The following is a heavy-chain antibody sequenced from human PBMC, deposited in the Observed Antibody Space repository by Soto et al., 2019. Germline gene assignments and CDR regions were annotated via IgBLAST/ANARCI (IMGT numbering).Heavy chain of an antibody. CDR1: GGSISSYY. V-gene: IGHV4-59*01. Sequence: SETLSLTCTVSGGSISSYYWSWIRQPPGKGLEWIGYIYYSGSTNYNPSLKSRVTISVDTSKNQFSLKLSSVTAADTAVYYCARGGVAADYYYYYYMDVWGKGTTVTV. CDR3: ARGGVAADYYYYYYMDV. J-gene: IGHJ6*03. CDR2: IYYSGST. D-gene: IGHD6-13*01.